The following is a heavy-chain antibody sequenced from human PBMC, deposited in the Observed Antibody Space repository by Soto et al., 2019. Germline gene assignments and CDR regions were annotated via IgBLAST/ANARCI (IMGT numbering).Heavy chain of an antibody. Sequence: QVQLVESGGGVVQPGRSLRLSCAASGFTFSSYGMHWVRQAPGKGLEWVAVISYDGSNKYYADSVKGRFTISRDNSKNTLYLQMNSLRAEDTAVYYCAKDRGTYYDILDYWSQGTLVTVSS. CDR3: AKDRGTYYDILDY. CDR1: GFTFSSYG. D-gene: IGHD3-9*01. J-gene: IGHJ4*02. V-gene: IGHV3-30*18. CDR2: ISYDGSNK.